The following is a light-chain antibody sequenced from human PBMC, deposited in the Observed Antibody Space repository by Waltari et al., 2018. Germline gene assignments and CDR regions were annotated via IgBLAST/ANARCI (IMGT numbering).Light chain of an antibody. CDR1: SLIYHY. Sequence: SSELTQDPVVSVALGQTVRITCQGDSLIYHYENWYHQKPGQAPVLVMYGKNNRPSGIPDRFSGSYSGTTASLIITGAQAEDEGDYYCNSRDSRGHPLVFGTGTKVTVL. CDR3: NSRDSRGHPLV. V-gene: IGLV3-19*01. J-gene: IGLJ1*01. CDR2: GKN.